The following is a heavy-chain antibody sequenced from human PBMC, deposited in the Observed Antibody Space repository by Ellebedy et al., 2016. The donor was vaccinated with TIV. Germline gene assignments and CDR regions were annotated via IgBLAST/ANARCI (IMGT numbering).Heavy chain of an antibody. V-gene: IGHV3-53*01. Sequence: PSETLSLTCAASGFTVSNDYMSWVRQAPGKGLEWVSVISSGDVTYYADSVKGRFTISRDNSKNTLYFQMNSLRAEDTAVYYCARLSRWSIPFWGQGTLVTVSS. CDR3: ARLSRWSIPF. J-gene: IGHJ4*02. CDR2: ISSGDVT. D-gene: IGHD4-23*01. CDR1: GFTVSNDY.